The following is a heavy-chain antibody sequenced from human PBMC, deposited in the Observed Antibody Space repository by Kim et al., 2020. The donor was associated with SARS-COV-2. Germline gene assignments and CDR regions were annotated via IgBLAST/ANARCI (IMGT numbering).Heavy chain of an antibody. CDR2: IYYSGST. D-gene: IGHD3-10*01. CDR1: GGSISSGGYY. J-gene: IGHJ4*02. Sequence: SETLSLTCTVSGGSISSGGYYWSCIRQHPGKGLEWIGYIYYSGSTYYNPSLKSRVTISVDTSKNQFSLKLSSVTAADTAVYHCARDGPIGEPRGGLDYWGQGTLVTVSS. V-gene: IGHV4-31*03. CDR3: ARDGPIGEPRGGLDY.